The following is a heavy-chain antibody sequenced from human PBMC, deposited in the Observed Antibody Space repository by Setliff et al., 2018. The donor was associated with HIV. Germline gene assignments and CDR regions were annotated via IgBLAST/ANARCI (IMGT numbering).Heavy chain of an antibody. Sequence: GGSLRLSCAASGFTFSSYAMSWVRQAPGKGLEWVSAISGTGLNTYYSDSVKGRFAISRGNSKDTLYLQMNSLRAEDTALYYCARASVGVGGSYPDWGQGTLVTVSS. CDR2: ISGTGLNT. V-gene: IGHV3-23*01. D-gene: IGHD3-16*02. CDR3: ARASVGVGGSYPD. J-gene: IGHJ4*02. CDR1: GFTFSSYA.